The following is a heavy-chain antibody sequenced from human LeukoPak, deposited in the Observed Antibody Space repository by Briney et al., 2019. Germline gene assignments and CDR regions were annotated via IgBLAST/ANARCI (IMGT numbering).Heavy chain of an antibody. V-gene: IGHV3-23*01. Sequence: GGSLRLSCAASGFTFSSYAMSWVRQAPGKGLEWVSAISGSGTSTYYADSVKGWFTFSRDNSKNTVYLQMNSLRADDTAVYYCANGSDLWFGETWGQGTLVTVPS. CDR2: ISGSGTST. CDR3: ANGSDLWFGET. D-gene: IGHD3-10*01. J-gene: IGHJ4*02. CDR1: GFTFSSYA.